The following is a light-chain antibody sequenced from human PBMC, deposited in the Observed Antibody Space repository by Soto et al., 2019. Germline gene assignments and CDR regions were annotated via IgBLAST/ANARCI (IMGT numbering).Light chain of an antibody. Sequence: EIVMTQSPATLSVSPGERATLSCRASQSVSSNLAWYQQKPGQAPRLLIYGASTRATGIPARFSRSGSGTDFTLPISSLQSEDIAIYYCQQYNNWPFTFGPGTKVDIK. CDR3: QQYNNWPFT. CDR1: QSVSSN. V-gene: IGKV3-15*01. J-gene: IGKJ3*01. CDR2: GAS.